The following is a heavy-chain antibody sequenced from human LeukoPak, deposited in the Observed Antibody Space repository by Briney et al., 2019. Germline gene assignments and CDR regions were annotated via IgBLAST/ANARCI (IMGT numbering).Heavy chain of an antibody. CDR3: ARLQWPQLRAFDI. V-gene: IGHV3-23*01. J-gene: IGHJ3*02. CDR1: GFTFSTYA. CDR2: ISGSGANT. Sequence: GGSLRLSCAASGFTFSTYAMSWVRQAPGKGLEWVSTISGSGANTYYADSVRGRFTISRDNSKNTLYLHMNSLRADDTAVYYCARLQWPQLRAFDIWGQGTMVTVSS. D-gene: IGHD5-24*01.